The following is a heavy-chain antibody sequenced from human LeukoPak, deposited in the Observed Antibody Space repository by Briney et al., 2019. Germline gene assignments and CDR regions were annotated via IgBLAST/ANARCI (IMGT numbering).Heavy chain of an antibody. CDR2: IKSKTDGGTT. CDR1: GLTFSDAW. Sequence: VGSLRLSSAASGLTFSDAWMTWVRHAPGKGLDWIGRIKSKTDGGTTYYGAPGKGRFTMSRGDSKNTLYLQMKSLKTEDTAVYYCTTGIFDYWGQGTLVTVSS. D-gene: IGHD1-14*01. J-gene: IGHJ4*02. V-gene: IGHV3-15*01. CDR3: TTGIFDY.